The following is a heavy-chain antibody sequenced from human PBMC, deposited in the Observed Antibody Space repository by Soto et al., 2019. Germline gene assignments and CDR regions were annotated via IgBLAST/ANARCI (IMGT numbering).Heavy chain of an antibody. J-gene: IGHJ4*02. CDR2: IYSGGST. V-gene: IGHV3-53*01. CDR1: GFTVSSNY. CDR3: ARDRSY. Sequence: PAGSLSLSCGASGFTVSSNYMSWVRQAPGKGLEWVSVIYSGGSTYYADSVQGRFTISRDNSKNTLYLQMNSLRAADTAVYYCARDRSYWGQGTLITVSS.